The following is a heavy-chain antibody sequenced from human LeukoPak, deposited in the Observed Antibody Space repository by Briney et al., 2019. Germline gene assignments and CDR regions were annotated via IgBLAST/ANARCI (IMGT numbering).Heavy chain of an antibody. CDR3: ARDGSGLANEGWFDP. D-gene: IGHD3-3*01. V-gene: IGHV1-8*01. CDR1: GNTFTSYD. CDR2: MNPNSGNT. Sequence: ASVKVSCKASGNTFTSYDINWVRQATGQGLEWMGWMNPNSGNTGYAQKFQGRVTMTRNTSISTAYMELSSLRSEDTAVYYCARDGSGLANEGWFDPWGQGTLVTVSS. J-gene: IGHJ5*02.